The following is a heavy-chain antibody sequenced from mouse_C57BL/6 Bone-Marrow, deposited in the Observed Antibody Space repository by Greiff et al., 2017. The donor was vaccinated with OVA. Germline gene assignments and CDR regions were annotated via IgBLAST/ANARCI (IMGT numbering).Heavy chain of an antibody. CDR1: GYSITSGYY. J-gene: IGHJ3*01. CDR3: AVSFAY. V-gene: IGHV3-6*01. Sequence: EVQVVESGPGLVKPSQSLSLTCSVTGYSITSGYYWNWIRQFPGNKLEWMGYISYDGSNNYNPSLKNRISITRDTSKNQFFLKLNSVTTEDTATYYCAVSFAYWGQGTLVTVSA. CDR2: ISYDGSN.